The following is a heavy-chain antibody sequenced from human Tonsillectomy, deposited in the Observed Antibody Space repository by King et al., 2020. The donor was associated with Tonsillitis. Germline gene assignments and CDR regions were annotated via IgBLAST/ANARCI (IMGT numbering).Heavy chain of an antibody. CDR3: ARDFGEFWSGNWFDP. D-gene: IGHD3-3*01. CDR1: GGSISRYY. V-gene: IGHV4-59*01. CDR2: IDYSGST. Sequence: QLQESGPGLVKPSETLSLTCIVSGGSISRYYWSWIRQSPGKGLEWIGYIDYSGSTNYNPSLKSRVTISVDTSKNQFSLKVSSVTAADTAVYYCARDFGEFWSGNWFDPWGQGTLVTVSS. J-gene: IGHJ5*02.